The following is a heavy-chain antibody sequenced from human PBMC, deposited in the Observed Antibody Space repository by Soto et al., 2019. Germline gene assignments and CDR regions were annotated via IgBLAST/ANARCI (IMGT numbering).Heavy chain of an antibody. Sequence: WETLTLTCTVSGGSVSSGSYYWSCIRQAPGKGLEWTGYIYYSGSTNSNPAHERLVTISVDTTNNQLSLKLSSVTAADTAVYYCAREGCGGNYEGMDYWGQGTPVTVSS. CDR3: AREGCGGNYEGMDY. CDR2: IYYSGST. D-gene: IGHD4-4*01. CDR1: GGSVSSGSYY. J-gene: IGHJ4*02. V-gene: IGHV4-61*01.